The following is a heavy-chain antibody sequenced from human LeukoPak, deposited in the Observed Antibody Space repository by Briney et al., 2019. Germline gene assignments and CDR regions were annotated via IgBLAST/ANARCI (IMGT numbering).Heavy chain of an antibody. J-gene: IGHJ4*02. V-gene: IGHV4-39*07. Sequence: PSETLSLTCTVSGGSISSSSYYWGWIRQPPGKGLEWIGSIYYSGSTYYNPSLKSRVTISVDTSKNQFSLKLSSVTAADTAVYYCASTRIPCSGGSCYSRDYWGQGTLVTVSS. CDR1: GGSISSSSYY. CDR3: ASTRIPCSGGSCYSRDY. D-gene: IGHD2-15*01. CDR2: IYYSGST.